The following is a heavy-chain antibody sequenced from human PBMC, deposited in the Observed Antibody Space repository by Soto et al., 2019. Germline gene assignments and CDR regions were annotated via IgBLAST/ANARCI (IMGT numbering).Heavy chain of an antibody. Sequence: GLEWMGWISAYNGNTNYAQKLQGRVTMTTDTSTSTAYMELRSLRSDDTAVYYCARRKRDYGDYYYGMEVWGHGTTVTVSS. CDR3: ARRKRDYGDYYYGMEV. D-gene: IGHD4-17*01. CDR2: ISAYNGNT. J-gene: IGHJ6*02. V-gene: IGHV1-18*01.